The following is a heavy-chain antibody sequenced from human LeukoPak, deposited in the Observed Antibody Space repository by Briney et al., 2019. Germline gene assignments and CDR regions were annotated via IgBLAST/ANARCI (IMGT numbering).Heavy chain of an antibody. J-gene: IGHJ6*02. CDR2: INGDGSGA. V-gene: IGHV3-74*01. CDR1: GFTFSNCG. D-gene: IGHD2-8*01. Sequence: PGGSLRLSCAASGFTFSNCGAYWVRQAPGKGLVWVSRINGDGSGASYADSVKGRLIISRDNAKNTLYLQMNSLRSEDTAVYYCARGLIYGMDVWGQGTTVTVSS. CDR3: ARGLIYGMDV.